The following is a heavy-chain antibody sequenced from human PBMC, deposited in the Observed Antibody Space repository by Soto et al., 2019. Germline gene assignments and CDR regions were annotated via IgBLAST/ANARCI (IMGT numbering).Heavy chain of an antibody. V-gene: IGHV4-34*01. Sequence: ASETLSLTCAVYGGSFSGYYWTWIRQPPGTGLEWIGEINHSGSTNYNPSLKSRVTISVDTSKNQFSLKLTSVTAADTAVYYCARDKITGLFDYGGQGTVVTVSS. CDR1: GGSFSGYY. CDR2: INHSGST. D-gene: IGHD2-8*02. CDR3: ARDKITGLFDY. J-gene: IGHJ4*02.